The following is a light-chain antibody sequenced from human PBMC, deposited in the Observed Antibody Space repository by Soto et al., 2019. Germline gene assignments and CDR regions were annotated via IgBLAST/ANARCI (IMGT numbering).Light chain of an antibody. Sequence: QSVLTQPPSASGTPGQRVTISCSGSSSHIGSNPVNWYRQLPGTAPKLLIYSNNQRPSGVPDRFSGSKSGTSASLAISGLQSEDDADYSCAAWHDSLNGWVFGGGTKVTVL. CDR1: SSHIGSNP. V-gene: IGLV1-44*01. CDR3: AAWHDSLNGWV. J-gene: IGLJ3*02. CDR2: SNN.